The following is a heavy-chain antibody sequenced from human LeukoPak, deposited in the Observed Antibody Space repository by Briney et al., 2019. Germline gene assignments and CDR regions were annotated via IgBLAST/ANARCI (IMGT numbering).Heavy chain of an antibody. CDR1: GFTFGDYA. Sequence: GGSLRLSCTASGFTFGDYAMTWVRQAPGKGLEWVGFIASKTYGGTAEYAASVKGRFTISRDDSKSIAYLQMKSLNTEDTAVYFCSRDQTPYYWGQGTLVTVSS. CDR3: SRDQTPYY. CDR2: IASKTYGGTA. J-gene: IGHJ4*02. V-gene: IGHV3-49*04.